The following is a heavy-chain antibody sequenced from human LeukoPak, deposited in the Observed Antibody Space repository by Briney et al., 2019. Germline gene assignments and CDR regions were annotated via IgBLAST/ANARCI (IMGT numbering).Heavy chain of an antibody. Sequence: SETLSLTCTVSGGSISSYYWSWIRQPPGKGLGWIGYIYYSGSTNYNPSLKSRVTISVDTSKNQFSLKLSSVTAADTAVYYCARDGPVSGSSPYYYYYYMDVWGKGTTVTVSS. J-gene: IGHJ6*03. CDR3: ARDGPVSGSSPYYYYYYMDV. V-gene: IGHV4-59*01. CDR1: GGSISSYY. CDR2: IYYSGST. D-gene: IGHD1-26*01.